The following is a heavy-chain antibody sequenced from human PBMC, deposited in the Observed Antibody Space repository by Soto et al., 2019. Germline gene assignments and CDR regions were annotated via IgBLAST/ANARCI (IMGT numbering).Heavy chain of an antibody. J-gene: IGHJ5*02. V-gene: IGHV1-3*01. CDR2: INAGNGNT. D-gene: IGHD3-3*01. CDR1: GYTFSSYA. CDR3: ARGGESYYDLWSPSNWLDP. Sequence: ASVKVSCKASGYTFSSYAIHWVRQAPGQRLEWMGWINAGNGNTKYSQKFQDRVTVTRDTSASTAYMELSSLRSEDTAVYYCARGGESYYDLWSPSNWLDPWGQGTLVTVSS.